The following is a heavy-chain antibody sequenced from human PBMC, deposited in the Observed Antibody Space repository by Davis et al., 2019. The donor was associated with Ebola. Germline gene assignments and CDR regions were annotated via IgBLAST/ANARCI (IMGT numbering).Heavy chain of an antibody. J-gene: IGHJ6*02. CDR3: ARGEGAYGGYSPYYYGMDV. V-gene: IGHV1-69*05. CDR2: IIPIFGTA. D-gene: IGHD5-12*01. Sequence: SVKVSCKASGGTFSSYAISWVRQAPGQGLEWMGGIIPIFGTANYAQKFQGRVTITRDTSASTAYMELSSLRSEDTAVYYCARGEGAYGGYSPYYYGMDVWGQGTTVTVSS. CDR1: GGTFSSYA.